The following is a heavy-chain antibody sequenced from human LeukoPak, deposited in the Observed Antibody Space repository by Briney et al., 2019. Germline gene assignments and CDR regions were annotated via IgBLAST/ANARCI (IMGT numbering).Heavy chain of an antibody. CDR1: GGSISSGGYY. J-gene: IGHJ4*02. CDR2: IYYSGST. CDR3: AREHCSSTSCYSGT. Sequence: SESLSLTCTVSGGSISSGGYYWSWIRQHPGTGLEWIGYIYYSGSTYYNPSLKSRVTISVDTSKNQFSLKLSSVTAADPAVYYCAREHCSSTSCYSGTWGQGTLVTVSS. D-gene: IGHD2-2*01. V-gene: IGHV4-31*03.